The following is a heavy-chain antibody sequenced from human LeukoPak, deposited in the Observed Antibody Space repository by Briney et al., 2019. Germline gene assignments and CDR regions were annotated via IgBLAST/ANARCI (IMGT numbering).Heavy chain of an antibody. Sequence: GGSLRLSCAASGFTFSSYWMNWARQAPGKGLEWVASINHNGNVNYYVDSVKGRFTISRDNAKNSLYLQMNSLRAEDTAVYYCASYRRSYYDSSGYYAHYYYYYGMDVWGQGTTVTVSS. D-gene: IGHD3-22*01. CDR2: INHNGNVN. CDR1: GFTFSSYW. V-gene: IGHV3-7*01. CDR3: ASYRRSYYDSSGYYAHYYYYYGMDV. J-gene: IGHJ6*02.